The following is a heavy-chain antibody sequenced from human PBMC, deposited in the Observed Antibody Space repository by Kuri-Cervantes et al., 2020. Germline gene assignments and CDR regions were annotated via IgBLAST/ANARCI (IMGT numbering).Heavy chain of an antibody. V-gene: IGHV4-61*05. CDR3: ARGGWLLPQRRGHYMDV. J-gene: IGHJ6*03. D-gene: IGHD3-22*01. CDR1: GGSISSSSYY. CDR2: IYYSGST. Sequence: SETLSLTCTVSGGSISSSSYYWGWIRQPLGKGLEWIGYIYYSGSTNYNPSLKSRVTISVDTSKNQFSLKLSSVTAADTAVYYCARGGWLLPQRRGHYMDVWGKGTTVTVSS.